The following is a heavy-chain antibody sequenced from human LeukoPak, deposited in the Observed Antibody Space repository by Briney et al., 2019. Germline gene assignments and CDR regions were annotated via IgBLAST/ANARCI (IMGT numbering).Heavy chain of an antibody. J-gene: IGHJ5*02. CDR2: IYYSGTT. V-gene: IGHV4-61*01. CDR3: ARVAPRGWIDP. Sequence: SETLSLTCTVSVASVTSGSHYWAWIRQPPGQGLEWIGFIYYSGTTIYNPSLENRITMSLVTSKNQFSLRLNSVAAADTAIYYCARVAPRGWIDPWGQGTLVTVSS. D-gene: IGHD3-10*01. CDR1: VASVTSGSHY.